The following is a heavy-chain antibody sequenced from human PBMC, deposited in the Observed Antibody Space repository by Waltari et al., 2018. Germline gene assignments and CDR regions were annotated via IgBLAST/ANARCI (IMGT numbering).Heavy chain of an antibody. CDR3: AKTQDFDFWSGSYFDH. Sequence: EVQLLESGGGLVQPGGSLRLSCAASGFIFTSYAMSRVRQAPGKGLEWVSGISGSGGTTYYAASVKGRLTISRDNSNDTVYLQMNSLTAEDTAVYYCAKTQDFDFWSGSYFDHWGQGALVNVFS. CDR1: GFIFTSYA. V-gene: IGHV3-23*01. CDR2: ISGSGGTT. D-gene: IGHD3-3*01. J-gene: IGHJ4*02.